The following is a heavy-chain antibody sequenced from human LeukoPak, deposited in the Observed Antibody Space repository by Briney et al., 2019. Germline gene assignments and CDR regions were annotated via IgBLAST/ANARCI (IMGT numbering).Heavy chain of an antibody. D-gene: IGHD3-10*01. CDR1: GFTFSSYE. CDR3: ARARRGSGNYYYGMDV. V-gene: IGHV3-48*03. J-gene: IGHJ6*02. Sequence: GGSLRLSCAASGFTFSSYEMNWVRQAPGKGLEWVSYISSSGSTIYYADSVKGRFTISRDNAKNSPYLQMNSLRAEDTAVYYCARARRGSGNYYYGMDVWGQGTTVTVSS. CDR2: ISSSGSTI.